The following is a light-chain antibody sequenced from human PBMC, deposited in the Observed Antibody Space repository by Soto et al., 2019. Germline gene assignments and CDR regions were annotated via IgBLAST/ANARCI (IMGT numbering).Light chain of an antibody. Sequence: QSALTQPASVSGSPGQSITVSCTGSSSDLGDDKYVSWYQQQPGKGPNLLIYGVNRRPSGISNRFSGSKSGNTASLTISGLQVEDEAEYFCGSFTTSRIWVFGGGTQLTVL. V-gene: IGLV2-14*03. J-gene: IGLJ3*02. CDR1: SSDLGDDKY. CDR3: GSFTTSRIWV. CDR2: GVN.